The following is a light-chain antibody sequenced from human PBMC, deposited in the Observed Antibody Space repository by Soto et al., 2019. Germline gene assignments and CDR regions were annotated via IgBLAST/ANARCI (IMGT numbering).Light chain of an antibody. Sequence: DIQMTQSPSSLSASVGXRVTITCRASQSISSYLNWYQQKPGKAPKLLIYAASSLQSGVPSRFSGSGSGTDFTLTISSLQPEDFATYYCQQSYSTPLTFGGGTKVDIK. V-gene: IGKV1-39*01. CDR1: QSISSY. J-gene: IGKJ4*01. CDR3: QQSYSTPLT. CDR2: AAS.